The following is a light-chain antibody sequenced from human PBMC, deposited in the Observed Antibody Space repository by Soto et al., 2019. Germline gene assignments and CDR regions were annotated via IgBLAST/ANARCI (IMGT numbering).Light chain of an antibody. CDR1: SSDVGGYNY. CDR3: SSYAGSSNV. CDR2: EVN. Sequence: ALTQPPSASGSPGQSVAISCTGTSSDVGGYNYVSWYQQHPGKAPKLMIYEVNKRPSGVPDRFSGSKSGNTASLTVSGRQAEDEADYYCSSYAGSSNVFGTGTKVTVL. V-gene: IGLV2-8*01. J-gene: IGLJ1*01.